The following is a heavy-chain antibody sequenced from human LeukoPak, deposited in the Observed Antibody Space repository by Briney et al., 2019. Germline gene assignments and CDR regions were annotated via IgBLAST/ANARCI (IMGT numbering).Heavy chain of an antibody. V-gene: IGHV4-61*02. J-gene: IGHJ3*02. CDR3: ARRRDGYEDPDAFDI. D-gene: IGHD5-24*01. CDR2: IYTSGST. CDR1: GGSISSGGYY. Sequence: SETLSLTCTVSGGSISSGGYYWSWIRQPAGKGLEWIGRIYTSGSTNYNPSLKSRVTISVDTSKNQFSLKLSSVTAADTAVYYCARRRDGYEDPDAFDIWGQGTMVTVSS.